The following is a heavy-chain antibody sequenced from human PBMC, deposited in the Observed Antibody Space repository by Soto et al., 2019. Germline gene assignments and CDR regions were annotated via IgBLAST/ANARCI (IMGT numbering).Heavy chain of an antibody. Sequence: ESGGGLVQPGRSLRLSCAASGFPFDDYAMHWVRQAPGKGLEWVSGISWNSGVIAYADSVRGRFTISRDNAKNSLYLQLNGLRPEDTALYYCIRDIMTTVTTGYFDYWGQGTLVTVSS. V-gene: IGHV3-9*01. D-gene: IGHD4-17*01. CDR2: ISWNSGVI. J-gene: IGHJ4*02. CDR3: IRDIMTTVTTGYFDY. CDR1: GFPFDDYA.